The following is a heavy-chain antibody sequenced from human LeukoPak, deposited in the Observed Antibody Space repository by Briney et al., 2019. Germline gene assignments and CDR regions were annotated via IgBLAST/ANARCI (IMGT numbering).Heavy chain of an antibody. CDR2: IKSKTDGGTT. CDR3: TTDTFMGYYDILTGYYP. V-gene: IGHV3-15*01. CDR1: GFTFSNAW. J-gene: IGHJ5*02. D-gene: IGHD3-9*01. Sequence: GGSLRLSCAASGFTFSNAWMSWVRQAPGKGLEWVGRIKSKTDGGTTDYAAPVKGRFTISRDDSKNTLYLQMNSLKTEDTAVYYCTTDTFMGYYDILTGYYPWGQGTLVTVSS.